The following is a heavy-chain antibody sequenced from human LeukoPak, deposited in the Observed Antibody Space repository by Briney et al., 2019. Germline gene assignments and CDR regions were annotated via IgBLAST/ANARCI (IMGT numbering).Heavy chain of an antibody. Sequence: SETLSLTCAVSGGSIGSNSYYWGWIRQPPGKGLEWIGSIYYSGSTYYNPSLKSRVTISVDTSKNQFSLKLSSVTAADTAVYYCARLGSSMITFGGVIVPSWFDPWGQGTLVTVSS. V-gene: IGHV4-39*01. CDR1: GGSIGSNSYY. CDR3: ARLGSSMITFGGVIVPSWFDP. J-gene: IGHJ5*02. CDR2: IYYSGST. D-gene: IGHD3-16*02.